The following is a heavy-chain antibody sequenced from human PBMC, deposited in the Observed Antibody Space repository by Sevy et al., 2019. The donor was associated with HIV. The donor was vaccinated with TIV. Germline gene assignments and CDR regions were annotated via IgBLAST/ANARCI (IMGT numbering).Heavy chain of an antibody. CDR3: ATNMVHAGAYDSYFNF. CDR2: IWYEGSSK. J-gene: IGHJ4*02. Sequence: GGSLRLSCVASQFNFDTYAIHWVRQAPGKGLEWVAMIWYEGSSKDYAESVKGRCASSRDNSRNTAFLQMNSLRAEDTGVYYCATNMVHAGAYDSYFNFWGQGSLVTVSS. CDR1: QFNFDTYA. D-gene: IGHD3-10*01. V-gene: IGHV3-33*01.